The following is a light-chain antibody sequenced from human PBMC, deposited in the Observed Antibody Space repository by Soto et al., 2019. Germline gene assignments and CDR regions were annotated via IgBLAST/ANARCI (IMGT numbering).Light chain of an antibody. V-gene: IGKV3-15*01. CDR2: AAS. CDR1: QSLNSN. Sequence: EIVMTQSPATLSVSPGERATLSCRASQSLNSNLAWYQQKPGQAPRLLIFAASTRATGIPARFSGSGSGTEFTLTISSLQSEDFAVYYCQQYNNWLWTFGQGTKVDI. J-gene: IGKJ1*01. CDR3: QQYNNWLWT.